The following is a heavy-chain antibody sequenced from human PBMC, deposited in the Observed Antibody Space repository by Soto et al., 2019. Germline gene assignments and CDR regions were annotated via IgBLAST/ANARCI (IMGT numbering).Heavy chain of an antibody. D-gene: IGHD3-10*01. J-gene: IGHJ6*02. CDR2: ISAYNGNT. V-gene: IGHV1-18*01. CDR1: GYTFTSYG. CDR3: ARDQATMVRGVITYYYGMDV. Sequence: ASVKVSCKASGYTFTSYGSSWVRQAPGQGLEWMGWISAYNGNTNYAQKLQGRVTMTTDTSTSTAYMELRSLRSDDTAVYYCARDQATMVRGVITYYYGMDVWGQGTTVTVSS.